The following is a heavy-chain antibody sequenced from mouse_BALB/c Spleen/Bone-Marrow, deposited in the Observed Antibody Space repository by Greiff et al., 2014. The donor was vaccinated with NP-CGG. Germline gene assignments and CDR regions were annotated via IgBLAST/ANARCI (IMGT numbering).Heavy chain of an antibody. J-gene: IGHJ3*01. CDR2: ISYSGIT. Sequence: VQLKDSGPGLVKPSQSLSLTCTVTGYSITSDYAWNWIRQFPGNKLEWMGYISYSGITSYNPSLKSRISITRDTSKNQFFLQLNSVTTEDTATYYCARGRAAWFAYWGQGTLVTVSA. CDR3: ARGRAAWFAY. V-gene: IGHV3-2*02. CDR1: GYSITSDYA. D-gene: IGHD3-3*01.